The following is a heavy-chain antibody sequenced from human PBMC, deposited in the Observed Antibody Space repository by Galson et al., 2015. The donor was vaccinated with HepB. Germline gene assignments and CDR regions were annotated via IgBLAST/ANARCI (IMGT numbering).Heavy chain of an antibody. D-gene: IGHD3-9*01. V-gene: IGHV3-48*03. CDR1: GFTFSSYE. CDR2: ISSSGSTI. J-gene: IGHJ3*02. CDR3: AREGGYFDWLHSYDAFDI. Sequence: SLRLSCAASGFTFSSYEMNWVRQAPGKGLEWVSYISSSGSTIYYADSVKGRFTISRDNAKNSLYLQMNSLRAEDTAVYYCAREGGYFDWLHSYDAFDIWGQGTMVTVSS.